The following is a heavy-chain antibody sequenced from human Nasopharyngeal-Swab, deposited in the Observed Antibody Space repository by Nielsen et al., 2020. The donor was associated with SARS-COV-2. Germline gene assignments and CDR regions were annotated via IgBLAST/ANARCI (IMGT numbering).Heavy chain of an antibody. Sequence: VRQAPGKGLEWVSVIYSGGSRHYADSVKGRFTISRDNSKNARYLQMNSLRAEDTAVYYCARSRLPGVFSVTASWYFDLWGRGTLVTVSS. J-gene: IGHJ2*01. D-gene: IGHD2-21*02. V-gene: IGHV3-53*01. CDR3: ARSRLPGVFSVTASWYFDL. CDR2: IYSGGSR.